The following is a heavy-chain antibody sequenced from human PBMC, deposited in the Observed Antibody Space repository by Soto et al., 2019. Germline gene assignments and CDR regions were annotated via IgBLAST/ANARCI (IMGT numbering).Heavy chain of an antibody. V-gene: IGHV3-30-3*01. D-gene: IGHD3-10*01. CDR1: GFTFSSYA. J-gene: IGHJ6*02. CDR2: ISYDGSNK. Sequence: TGGSLRLSCAASGFTFSSYAMHWVRQAPGKGLEWVAVISYDGSNKYYADSVKGRFTISRDNSKNTLYLQMNSLRAEDTAVYYCARDKNDFRVRALLDGMDVWGQGTTVTVSS. CDR3: ARDKNDFRVRALLDGMDV.